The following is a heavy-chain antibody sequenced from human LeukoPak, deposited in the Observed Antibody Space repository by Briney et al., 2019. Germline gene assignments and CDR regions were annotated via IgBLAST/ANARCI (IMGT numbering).Heavy chain of an antibody. CDR1: GFTFSSYW. CDR3: ARGPSGGNGLSY. D-gene: IGHD2-15*01. Sequence: GGSLRLSCAASGFTFSSYWMSWVRQAPGKGLEGVANIKQDGSDRYYVDSVKGRFTISRDNAKNSLYLQMSSLRAEDTAVYYCARGPSGGNGLSYWGQGTLVTVSS. J-gene: IGHJ4*02. V-gene: IGHV3-7*04. CDR2: IKQDGSDR.